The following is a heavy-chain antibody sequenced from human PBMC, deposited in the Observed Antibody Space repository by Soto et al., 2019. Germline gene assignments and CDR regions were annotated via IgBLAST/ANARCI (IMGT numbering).Heavy chain of an antibody. D-gene: IGHD2-15*01. CDR3: ARVTVVVSRSFCCLGY. J-gene: IGHJ4*02. CDR1: GYTFTSYY. CDR2: INPSGGST. Sequence: ASVKVSCKASGYTFTSYYMHWVRQAPGQGLEWMGIINPSGGSTSYAQKLQGRVTMTRDTSTSTVYMELSSVRSEDTAVYYCARVTVVVSRSFCCLGYWGKGNLV. V-gene: IGHV1-46*01.